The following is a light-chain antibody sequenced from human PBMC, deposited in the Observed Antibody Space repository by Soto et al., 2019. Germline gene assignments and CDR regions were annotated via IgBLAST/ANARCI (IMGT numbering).Light chain of an antibody. J-gene: IGKJ5*01. CDR3: QQSYSTSIT. CDR2: AAS. Sequence: DIQLTQSPSFLSASVGDRVTIACRASQGISNFLAWYQQKAGKAPKLLIYAASSLQSGVPSRFSGSGSGTDFTLTISSLQPEDFATYYCQQSYSTSITFGQGTRLEIK. CDR1: QGISNF. V-gene: IGKV1-39*01.